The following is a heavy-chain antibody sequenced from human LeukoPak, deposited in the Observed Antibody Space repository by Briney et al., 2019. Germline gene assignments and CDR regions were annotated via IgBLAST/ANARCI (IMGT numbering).Heavy chain of an antibody. Sequence: PGGSLRLSCAASGFTFSTYEMNWVRQAPGKGLVWVSRINSDGSSTSYADSVKGRFTISRDNAKNTLYLQMNSLRAEDTAVYYCARGKLWFGELGLDYWGQGTLVTVSS. CDR3: ARGKLWFGELGLDY. CDR1: GFTFSTYE. J-gene: IGHJ4*02. D-gene: IGHD3-10*01. CDR2: INSDGSST. V-gene: IGHV3-74*01.